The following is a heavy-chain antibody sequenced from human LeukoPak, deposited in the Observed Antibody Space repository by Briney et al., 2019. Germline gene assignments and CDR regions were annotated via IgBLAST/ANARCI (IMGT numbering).Heavy chain of an antibody. CDR3: ARGITMVRGVIDWFDP. CDR1: GGSISSGGYY. Sequence: SQTLSLTCTVSGGSISSGGYYWSWIRQPPGKGLEWIGYIYHSGSTYYNPSLKSRVTISVDTSKNQFSLKLSSVTAADTAVYYCARGITMVRGVIDWFDPWGQGTLVTVSS. D-gene: IGHD3-10*01. V-gene: IGHV4-30-2*01. J-gene: IGHJ5*02. CDR2: IYHSGST.